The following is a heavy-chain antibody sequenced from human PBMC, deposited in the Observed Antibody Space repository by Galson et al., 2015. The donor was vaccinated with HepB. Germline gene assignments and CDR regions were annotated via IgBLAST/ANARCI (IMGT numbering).Heavy chain of an antibody. V-gene: IGHV3-9*01. J-gene: IGHJ4*02. CDR3: AKGRTLTTSADY. CDR1: GFTFDDYA. D-gene: IGHD2-2*01. CDR2: ISWNSGSI. Sequence: SLRLSCAASGFTFDDYAMHWVRQPPGKGLEWISGISWNSGSIAYADSLKGRFTISRDNVKNVLYLEINSLRPDDTALYFCAKGRTLTTSADYWGQGTLVTVSS.